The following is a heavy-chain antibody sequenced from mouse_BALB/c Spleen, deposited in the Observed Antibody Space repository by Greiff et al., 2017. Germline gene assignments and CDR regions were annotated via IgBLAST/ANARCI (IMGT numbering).Heavy chain of an antibody. CDR3: ARSTMISFDV. CDR1: GFTFSSFG. D-gene: IGHD2-4*01. Sequence: EVHLVESGGGLVQPGGSRKLSCAASGFTFSSFGMHWVRQAPEKGLEWVAYISSGSSTIYYPDTVKGRFTISRDNAKNTLYLQMSSLKSEDTAMYYCARSTMISFDVWGAGTTVTVSA. V-gene: IGHV5-17*02. J-gene: IGHJ1*01. CDR2: ISSGSSTI.